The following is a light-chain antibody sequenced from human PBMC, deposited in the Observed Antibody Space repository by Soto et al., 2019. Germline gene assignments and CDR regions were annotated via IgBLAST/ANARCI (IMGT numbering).Light chain of an antibody. J-gene: IGLJ2*01. CDR2: YDN. CDR1: NIGSKS. Sequence: SYELTQPPSVSVAPGKTARITCGGNNIGSKSVHWYQQKPGQAPVLVIFYDNDRPSGIPERFSGSNSGNTATLTISRVEAGDEADYYCQVWDSRSDHVVFGGGTKVTVL. V-gene: IGLV3-21*04. CDR3: QVWDSRSDHVV.